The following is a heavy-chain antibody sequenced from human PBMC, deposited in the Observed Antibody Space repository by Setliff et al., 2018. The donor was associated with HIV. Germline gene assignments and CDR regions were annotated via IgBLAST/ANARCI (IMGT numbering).Heavy chain of an antibody. D-gene: IGHD2-15*01. J-gene: IGHJ4*02. CDR3: AAGGGWYSGFVY. V-gene: IGHV3-21*01. CDR2: ISSSGNYM. CDR1: GFTFSTFA. Sequence: PGGSLRLSCVASGFTFSTFAMNWVRQAPGKGLEWVSSISSSGNYMFYADSVKGRFTISRDNAGNSLSLLMNSRRAEDTAVYYCAAGGGWYSGFVYWGQGTLVTVSS.